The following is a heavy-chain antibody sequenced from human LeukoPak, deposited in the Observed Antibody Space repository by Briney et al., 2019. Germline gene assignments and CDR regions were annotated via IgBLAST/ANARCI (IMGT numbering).Heavy chain of an antibody. CDR2: INPNSGDT. V-gene: IGHV1-2*02. CDR1: GYTFTGYY. D-gene: IGHD2-21*02. J-gene: IGHJ4*02. CDR3: ARAPPRGGVTSSNAARGDY. Sequence: ASVKVSCKASGYTFTGYYMHWVRQAPGQGLEWMGWINPNSGDTNYAQKFQGRVTMTRDTSISTAYMELSRLRSDDTAVYYCARAPPRGGVTSSNAARGDYWGQGTLVTVSS.